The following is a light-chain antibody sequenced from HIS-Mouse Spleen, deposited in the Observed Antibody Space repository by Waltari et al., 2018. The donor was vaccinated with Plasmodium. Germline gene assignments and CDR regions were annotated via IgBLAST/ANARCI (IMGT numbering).Light chain of an antibody. J-gene: IGLJ3*02. CDR3: YSTDSSGNHRV. CDR1: ALPNKS. Sequence: SYELTQPPSVSVSPGQTARITCSGDALPNKSAYWYQQKSGQAPVLVIYEDSKQPSGIPERFSGSSSGTMATLTISGAQVEDEADYYCYSTDSSGNHRVFGGGTKLTVL. CDR2: EDS. V-gene: IGLV3-10*01.